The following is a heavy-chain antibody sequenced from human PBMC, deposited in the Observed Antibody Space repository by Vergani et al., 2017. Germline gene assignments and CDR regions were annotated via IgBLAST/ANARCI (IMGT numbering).Heavy chain of an antibody. Sequence: EVQLLESGGGLVQPGGSLRLSCAASGFTFSNYAMSWVRQAPGKGLEWVSTISSNGGSTYYADSVKGRFTISRDNSKNTLYLQMGSLRAEDMAVYYCARGGSSWYTQFIDYWGQGTLVTVSS. CDR2: ISSNGGST. CDR1: GFTFSNYA. CDR3: ARGGSSWYTQFIDY. V-gene: IGHV3-64*07. D-gene: IGHD6-13*01. J-gene: IGHJ4*02.